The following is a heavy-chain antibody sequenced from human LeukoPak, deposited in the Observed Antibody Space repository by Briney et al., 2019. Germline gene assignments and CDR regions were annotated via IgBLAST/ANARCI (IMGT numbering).Heavy chain of an antibody. D-gene: IGHD1-26*01. Sequence: GGSLRLSCAASGFTFSDYYMSWIRQAPGKGLEWVSYISSSGSTIYYADSAKGRFTISRDNAKNSLYLQMNSLRAEDSAAYYCAREISGERTYYFDYWGQGTLVTVSS. J-gene: IGHJ4*02. CDR3: AREISGERTYYFDY. CDR1: GFTFSDYY. CDR2: ISSSGSTI. V-gene: IGHV3-11*01.